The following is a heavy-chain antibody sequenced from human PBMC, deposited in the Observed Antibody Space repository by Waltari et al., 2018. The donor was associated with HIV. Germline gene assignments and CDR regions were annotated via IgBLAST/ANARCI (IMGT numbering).Heavy chain of an antibody. CDR1: GYTFTGYY. D-gene: IGHD2-15*01. V-gene: IGHV1-2*02. CDR2: INPENGGT. J-gene: IGHJ4*02. CDR3: ARDICNGGRCYSDYFDY. Sequence: SVKVSCKASGYTFTGYYMHWVRQAPGQGLEWMGWINPENGGTKYAQKFQGRVTMTRDTSISTAYMELSRLRSDDTAVYYCARDICNGGRCYSDYFDYWGQGTLVTVSS.